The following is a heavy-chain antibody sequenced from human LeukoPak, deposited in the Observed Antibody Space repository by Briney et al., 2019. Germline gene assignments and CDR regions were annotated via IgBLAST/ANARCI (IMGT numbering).Heavy chain of an antibody. Sequence: ASVKVSCKASGYTFTSYDINWVRQAPGQGLEWMGGIIPIFGTANYAQKFQGRVTITTDESTSTAYMELSSLRSEDTAVYYCARDKGGGYGGYFDYWGQGTLVTVSS. J-gene: IGHJ4*02. V-gene: IGHV1-69*05. CDR3: ARDKGGGYGGYFDY. D-gene: IGHD4-23*01. CDR2: IIPIFGTA. CDR1: GYTFTSYD.